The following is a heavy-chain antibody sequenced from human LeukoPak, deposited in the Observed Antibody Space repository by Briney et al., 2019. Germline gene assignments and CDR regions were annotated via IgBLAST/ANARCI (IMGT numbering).Heavy chain of an antibody. Sequence: PSETLSLTCTVSGGSISSYYWSWIRQPPGKGLEWIGYIYYSGSTNYNPSLKSRVTISVDTSKNQFSLKLSSVTAADTAVYYCARLGSSGWYVLWGQGTMVTVSS. CDR2: IYYSGST. D-gene: IGHD6-19*01. J-gene: IGHJ3*01. CDR1: GGSISSYY. V-gene: IGHV4-59*08. CDR3: ARLGSSGWYVL.